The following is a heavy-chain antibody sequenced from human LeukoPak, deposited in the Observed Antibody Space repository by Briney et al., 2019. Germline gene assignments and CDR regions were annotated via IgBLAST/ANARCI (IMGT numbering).Heavy chain of an antibody. CDR2: INPNSGGT. D-gene: IGHD6-13*01. CDR3: ARDREGAAAGTYYFDY. J-gene: IGHJ4*02. Sequence: ASVKVSCKASGYTFTGYYMHWVRQAPGQGLEWMGWINPNSGGTNYAQKFQGRVTMTRDTSISTAYMELSRLRSDDTAVYYCARDREGAAAGTYYFDYWGQRTLVTVSP. CDR1: GYTFTGYY. V-gene: IGHV1-2*02.